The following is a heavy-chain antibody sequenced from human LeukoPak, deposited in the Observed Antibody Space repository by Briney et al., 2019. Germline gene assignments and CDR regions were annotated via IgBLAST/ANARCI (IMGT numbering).Heavy chain of an antibody. D-gene: IGHD3-22*01. Sequence: GGSLRLSSAASGFTFSSYGMHWVRQAPGKGLEWVAVISYDGSNKYYADSVKGRFTISRDNSKNTLYLQMNSLRAEDTAVYYCARGYYDSSGYYYYWGQGTLVTVSS. CDR2: ISYDGSNK. CDR1: GFTFSSYG. J-gene: IGHJ4*02. CDR3: ARGYYDSSGYYYY. V-gene: IGHV3-30*03.